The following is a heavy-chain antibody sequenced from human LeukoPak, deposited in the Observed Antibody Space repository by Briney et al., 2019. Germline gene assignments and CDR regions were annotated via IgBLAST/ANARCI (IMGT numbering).Heavy chain of an antibody. J-gene: IGHJ1*01. CDR1: GGSFSGYY. Sequence: SETLSLTCAVYGGSFSGYYWSWIRQPPGKGLEWIGEINHSGSTNYNPSLKSRVTISVDTSKNQFSLKLSSVTAADTAVCYCARRAGVRRERPLGYFQHWGQGTLVTVSS. CDR3: ARRAGVRRERPLGYFQH. V-gene: IGHV4-34*01. CDR2: INHSGST. D-gene: IGHD1-1*01.